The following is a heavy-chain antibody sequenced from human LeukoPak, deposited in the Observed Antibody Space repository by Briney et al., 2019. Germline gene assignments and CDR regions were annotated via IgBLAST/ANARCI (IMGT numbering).Heavy chain of an antibody. V-gene: IGHV3-48*01. CDR2: ISISSSTI. CDR1: GFTFSSYD. CDR3: ARGPPLFDP. J-gene: IGHJ5*02. Sequence: PGGSLRLSCAASGFTFSSYDMTWIRQAPGKGLEWVSYISISSSTIYYADSVKGRFTISRDNAKNSLYLRMNSLRAEDTAIYYCARGPPLFDPWGQGTLVTVSS.